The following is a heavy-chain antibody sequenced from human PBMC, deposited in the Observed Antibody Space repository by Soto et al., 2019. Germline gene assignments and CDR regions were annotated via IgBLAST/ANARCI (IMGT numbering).Heavy chain of an antibody. CDR3: ARDRRASGTYDGVDV. Sequence: QVHLVQSGAEVKKPGASVKVSCETSGYNFSAYYLHWVRQTPGQGLEWMGWINCDSGDTEYPQKFQGRVTMTRDMSTSVAYMELSRLTSDDTAVYYCARDRRASGTYDGVDVWGQGTPVAVS. J-gene: IGHJ6*02. D-gene: IGHD3-10*01. V-gene: IGHV1-2*02. CDR1: GYNFSAYY. CDR2: INCDSGDT.